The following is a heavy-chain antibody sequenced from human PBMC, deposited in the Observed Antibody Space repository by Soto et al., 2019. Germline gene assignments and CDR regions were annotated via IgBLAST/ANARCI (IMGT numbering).Heavy chain of an antibody. CDR1: GFTFSSYA. J-gene: IGHJ3*02. D-gene: IGHD2-15*01. V-gene: IGHV3-23*01. CDR2: ISGSGGST. Sequence: AGGSLRLSCAASGFTFSSYAMSWVRQAPGKGLEWFSAISGSGGSTYYADSVKGWFTTSRDNSKNTLYLQMNSLRAEDTAVYYCAKSPPPKYCSGGSCPPWDAFDIWGQGTMVTVSS. CDR3: AKSPPPKYCSGGSCPPWDAFDI.